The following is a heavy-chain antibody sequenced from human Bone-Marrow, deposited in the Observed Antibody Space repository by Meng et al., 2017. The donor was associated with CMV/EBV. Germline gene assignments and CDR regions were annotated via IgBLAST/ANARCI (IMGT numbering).Heavy chain of an antibody. Sequence: SLKLSCTVSGGPIGSGDYYWSWIRQPPGQGLEWIGYIYYSGSTYYSPSLKSRVTMSVDTSKNQFSLKLSSVTAADTAVYYCARAPYDYDNSGYYGGYNWYDPWGQGILVTVSS. CDR1: GGPIGSGDYY. CDR3: ARAPYDYDNSGYYGGYNWYDP. J-gene: IGHJ5*02. V-gene: IGHV4-30-4*08. D-gene: IGHD3-22*01. CDR2: IYYSGST.